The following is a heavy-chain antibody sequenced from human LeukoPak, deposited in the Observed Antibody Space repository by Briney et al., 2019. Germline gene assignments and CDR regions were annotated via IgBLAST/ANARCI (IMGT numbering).Heavy chain of an antibody. J-gene: IGHJ4*02. CDR2: IYTSGNT. CDR3: ARAMIRGVILDFFDY. D-gene: IGHD3-10*01. V-gene: IGHV4-4*07. CDR1: GGSISNYC. Sequence: SETLSLTCTVSGGSISNYCWSWIRQPAGKGLEWIGRIYTSGNTNYNPSLKSRVTMSVDTSKNQSSLKLNSVTAADTAVYYCARAMIRGVILDFFDYWGQGTLVTVSS.